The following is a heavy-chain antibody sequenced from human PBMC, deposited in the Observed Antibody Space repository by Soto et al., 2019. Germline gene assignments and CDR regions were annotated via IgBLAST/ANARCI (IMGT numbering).Heavy chain of an antibody. CDR2: IYYSGST. CDR1: GGSISSGGYY. Sequence: SETLSLTCTVSGGSISSGGYYWSWIRQHPGKGLEWIGYIYYSGSTYYNPSLKSRVTISVDTSKNQFSLKLSSVTAADTAVYYCARDSYNEISGMDVWGQGTTVTVSS. D-gene: IGHD1-1*01. V-gene: IGHV4-31*03. J-gene: IGHJ6*02. CDR3: ARDSYNEISGMDV.